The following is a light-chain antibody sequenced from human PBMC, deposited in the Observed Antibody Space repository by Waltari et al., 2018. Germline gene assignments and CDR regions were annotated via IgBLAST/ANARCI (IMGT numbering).Light chain of an antibody. CDR3: VLYMGSGIWV. Sequence: QTVVTQEPSFSVSPGGTVTLTCGLSSGSVSTSYYPSWYQQTPGQAPRTLLYSTNTRSSGVPVRFSGSILGNKAALTITGAQADDESDYYCVLYMGSGIWVFGGGTKLTVL. CDR2: STN. V-gene: IGLV8-61*01. J-gene: IGLJ3*02. CDR1: SGSVSTSYY.